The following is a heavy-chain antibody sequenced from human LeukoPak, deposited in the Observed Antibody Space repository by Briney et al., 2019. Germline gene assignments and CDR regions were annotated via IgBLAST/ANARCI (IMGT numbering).Heavy chain of an antibody. CDR1: GFTFSSYW. D-gene: IGHD3-22*01. J-gene: IGHJ4*02. CDR3: AKVAPRITMIVVVTYYFDY. CDR2: INSDGSST. V-gene: IGHV3-74*01. Sequence: GGSLRLSCAASGFTFSSYWMHWVRQAPGKGLVWVSRINSDGSSTSYADSVKGRFTISRDNAKNTLYLQMNSLRAEDTAVYYCAKVAPRITMIVVVTYYFDYWGQGTLVTVSS.